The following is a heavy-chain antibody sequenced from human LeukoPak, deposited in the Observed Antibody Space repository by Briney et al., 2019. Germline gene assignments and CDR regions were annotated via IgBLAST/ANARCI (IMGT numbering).Heavy chain of an antibody. CDR2: IIPIFGTA. Sequence: ASVKVSCKASGGTFSSYAISWVRQAPGQGLEWMGGIIPIFGTANYAQKFQGRVTITADESTSTAYMELSSLRSEDTAVYYGARGGRVQLTFDYWGQGTLVTVSS. D-gene: IGHD5-18*01. J-gene: IGHJ4*02. V-gene: IGHV1-69*13. CDR3: ARGGRVQLTFDY. CDR1: GGTFSSYA.